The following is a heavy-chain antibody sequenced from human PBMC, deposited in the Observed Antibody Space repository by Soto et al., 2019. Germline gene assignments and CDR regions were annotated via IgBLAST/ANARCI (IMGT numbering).Heavy chain of an antibody. CDR2: INHSGST. CDR3: ARGRLVGAFFDY. D-gene: IGHD1-26*01. Sequence: QVQLQQWGAGLLKPSETLSLTCAVYGGSFSGYYWSWIRQPPGKGLEWIGEINHSGSTNHNPSLKSRVTISVDTSKNQFSLKLSSVTAADTAVYYCARGRLVGAFFDYWGQGTLVTVSS. J-gene: IGHJ4*02. V-gene: IGHV4-34*01. CDR1: GGSFSGYY.